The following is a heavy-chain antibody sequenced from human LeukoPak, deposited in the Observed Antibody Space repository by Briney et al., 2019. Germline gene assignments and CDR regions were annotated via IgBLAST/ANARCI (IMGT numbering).Heavy chain of an antibody. Sequence: ASVTVSCKASGYTFTGYYMHWVRQAPGQGLEGMGWINPNSGGTNYAQKFQGRVTMTRDTSISTAYVELSRLISDARAVYFCARDKGGYSLNWFDPWGQGTLVTVSS. CDR1: GYTFTGYY. J-gene: IGHJ5*02. CDR3: ARDKGGYSLNWFDP. D-gene: IGHD5-18*01. CDR2: INPNSGGT. V-gene: IGHV1-2*02.